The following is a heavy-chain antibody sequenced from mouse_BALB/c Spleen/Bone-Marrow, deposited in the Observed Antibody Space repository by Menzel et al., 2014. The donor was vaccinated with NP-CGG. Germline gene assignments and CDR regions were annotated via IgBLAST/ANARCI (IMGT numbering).Heavy chain of an antibody. J-gene: IGHJ1*01. CDR3: ARDRRDYGKAWYFDV. CDR1: GFSLTSYG. V-gene: IGHV2-9*02. CDR2: IWAGGST. D-gene: IGHD2-1*01. Sequence: VQRVESGPGLVAPSQSLPITCTVSGFSLTSYGVHWVRQPPGKGLEWLGIIWAGGSTNYKSALMSRLSISKDNSKSQVFLKMNSLQTDDTAMYYCARDRRDYGKAWYFDVWGAGTTVTVSS.